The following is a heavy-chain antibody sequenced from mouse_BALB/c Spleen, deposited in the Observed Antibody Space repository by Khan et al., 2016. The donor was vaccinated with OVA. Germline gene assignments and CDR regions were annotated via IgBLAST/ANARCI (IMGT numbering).Heavy chain of an antibody. V-gene: IGHV3-2*02. CDR2: ISYSGVT. J-gene: IGHJ2*01. CDR1: GYSITSGYA. Sequence: EVQLKQSGPGLVKPSQSLSLTCTVTGYSITSGYAWNWIRQFPGNKLEWMGYISYSGVTSYTPSLKSRISITRDTSKNQFFLQLNSVTTEDTATYYCARGNYYGYYFDYWGQGTTLTGSS. CDR3: ARGNYYGYYFDY. D-gene: IGHD1-1*01.